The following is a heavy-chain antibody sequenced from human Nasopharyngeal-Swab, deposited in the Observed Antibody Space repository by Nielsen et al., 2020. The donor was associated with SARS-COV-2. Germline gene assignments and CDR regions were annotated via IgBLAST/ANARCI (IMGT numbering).Heavy chain of an antibody. CDR3: ARQDYYDRGFDY. Sequence: WIRQPPGKGLKWIGEINHSGSTNYNPSLKSRVTISVDTSKNKFSLKLSSVTAADTAVYYCARQDYYDRGFDYWGQGTLVTVSS. CDR2: INHSGST. D-gene: IGHD3-22*01. V-gene: IGHV4-34*01. J-gene: IGHJ4*02.